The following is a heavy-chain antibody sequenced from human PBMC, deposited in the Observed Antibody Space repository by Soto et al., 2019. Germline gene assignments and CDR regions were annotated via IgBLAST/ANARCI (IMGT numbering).Heavy chain of an antibody. J-gene: IGHJ5*02. V-gene: IGHV1-69*12. CDR2: IIPIFGTA. D-gene: IGHD3-22*01. CDR1: GGTFSSYA. CDR3: ARPTRYYYDSSGQSAWFDP. Sequence: QVQLVQSGAEVKKPGSSVKVSCKASGGTFSSYAISWVRQAPGQGLEWMGGIIPIFGTANYAQKFQGRVTITADESTTPAYMELSSLRSDDTAVYYCARPTRYYYDSSGQSAWFDPWGQGTLVTVSS.